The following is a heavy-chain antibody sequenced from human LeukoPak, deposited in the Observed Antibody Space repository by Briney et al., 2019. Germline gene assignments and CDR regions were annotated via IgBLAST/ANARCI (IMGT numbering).Heavy chain of an antibody. CDR3: ARDVDYCSRYHTSYDGRDD. CDR1: GFTFSSYA. V-gene: IGHV3-30-3*01. D-gene: IGHD6-13*01. Sequence: PGGSLRLSCAASGFTFSSYAMHWVRQAPGKGLEWVAVISYDGSNKYYADSVKGRFTISRDNSKNTLYLQMNSLRDEHTTVYYCARDVDYCSRYHTSYDGRDDWGQGTMVTVSS. J-gene: IGHJ4*01. CDR2: ISYDGSNK.